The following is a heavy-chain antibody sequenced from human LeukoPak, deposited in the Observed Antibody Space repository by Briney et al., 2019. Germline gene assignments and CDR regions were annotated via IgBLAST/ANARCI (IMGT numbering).Heavy chain of an antibody. CDR3: AKGKALLEYYFDY. CDR1: GFTFSSYG. CDR2: ISYDGSKE. Sequence: GGSLRLSCAASGFTFSSYGMYWVRQAPGKGPEWVAAISYDGSKEYYADSVKGRFSISRDNSKNTLYLQMNSLRAEDTAVFYCAKGKALLEYYFDYWGQGTLVTVSS. D-gene: IGHD2-15*01. V-gene: IGHV3-30*18. J-gene: IGHJ4*02.